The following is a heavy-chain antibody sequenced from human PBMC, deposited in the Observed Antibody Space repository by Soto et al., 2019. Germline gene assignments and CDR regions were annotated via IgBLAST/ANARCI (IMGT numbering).Heavy chain of an antibody. D-gene: IGHD1-26*01. Sequence: ASVKVSCKASGYTFTGYYMHWVRQAPGQGLEWMGWINPNSGGTNYAQKFQGWVTMTRDTSISTAYMELSRLRSDDTALSYCARDRGELLRDAFDIWGQGTMVTVSS. V-gene: IGHV1-2*04. CDR3: ARDRGELLRDAFDI. CDR2: INPNSGGT. CDR1: GYTFTGYY. J-gene: IGHJ3*02.